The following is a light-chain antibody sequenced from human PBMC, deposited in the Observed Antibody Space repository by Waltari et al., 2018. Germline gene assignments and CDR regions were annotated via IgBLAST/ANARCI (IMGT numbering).Light chain of an antibody. CDR2: DVS. Sequence: QSALTQPASVSGSPGQLITISCTGTSSDVGGYNYVSWYQQHPGKATKLMSYDVSKRPSGVSIRFSGSKSGNTASLSISGLQAGDESDYYCSSYTISSTRVFCGGTKLTVL. CDR3: SSYTISSTRV. CDR1: SSDVGGYNY. V-gene: IGLV2-14*01. J-gene: IGLJ3*02.